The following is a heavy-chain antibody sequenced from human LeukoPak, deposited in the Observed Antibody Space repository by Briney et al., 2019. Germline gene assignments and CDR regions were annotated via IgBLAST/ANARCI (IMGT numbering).Heavy chain of an antibody. V-gene: IGHV3-74*01. D-gene: IGHD6-19*01. Sequence: PGGSLRLSCAASGFTFSSYWMHWVRQGPGKGLVWVSRMNSDGSSTSYADSVKGRFTISRDNAKNTLYLQMNSLRAEDTAVYYCARDPSSGWPRPKENYFDCWGRGTLVTVSS. CDR3: ARDPSSGWPRPKENYFDC. CDR2: MNSDGSST. J-gene: IGHJ4*02. CDR1: GFTFSSYW.